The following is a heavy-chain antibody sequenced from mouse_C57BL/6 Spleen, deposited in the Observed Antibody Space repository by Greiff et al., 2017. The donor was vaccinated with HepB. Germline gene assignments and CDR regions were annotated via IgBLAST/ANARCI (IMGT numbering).Heavy chain of an antibody. CDR3: ARETIHDYAMDY. Sequence: QVQLQQSGAELVRPGASVKLSCKASGYTFTDYYINWVKQRPGQGLEWIARIYPGSGNTYYNEKFKGKATLTAEKSSSTAYMQLSSLTSEDSAVYFCARETIHDYAMDYWGQGTSVTVSS. CDR1: GYTFTDYY. CDR2: IYPGSGNT. V-gene: IGHV1-76*01. J-gene: IGHJ4*01.